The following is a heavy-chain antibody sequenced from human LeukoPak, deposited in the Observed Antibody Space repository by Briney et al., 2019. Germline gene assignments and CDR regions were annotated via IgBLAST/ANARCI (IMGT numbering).Heavy chain of an antibody. CDR3: ARERQPYYYDSSGFDY. CDR1: GGTFSSYT. J-gene: IGHJ4*02. Sequence: ASVKVSCKASGGTFSSYTISWVRQAPGQGLEWMGRIIPILGIANYAQKFQGRVTITADKSTSTAYMELSSLRSEDTAVYYCARERQPYYYDSSGFDYWGQGTLVTVSS. V-gene: IGHV1-69*04. CDR2: IIPILGIA. D-gene: IGHD3-22*01.